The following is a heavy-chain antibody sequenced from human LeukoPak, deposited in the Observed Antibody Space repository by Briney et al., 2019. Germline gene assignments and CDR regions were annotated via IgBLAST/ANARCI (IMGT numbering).Heavy chain of an antibody. J-gene: IGHJ4*02. D-gene: IGHD6-13*01. V-gene: IGHV3-9*03. CDR3: ARAQQPRNYYLDY. CDR2: ISWNSGSI. Sequence: GGSLRLSCAASGFTFDDYAMHWVRQAPGKGLEWVSGISWNSGSIGYADSVKGRFTISRDNAKNSLYLQMNSLRAEDMALYYCARAQQPRNYYLDYWGQGTLVTVSS. CDR1: GFTFDDYA.